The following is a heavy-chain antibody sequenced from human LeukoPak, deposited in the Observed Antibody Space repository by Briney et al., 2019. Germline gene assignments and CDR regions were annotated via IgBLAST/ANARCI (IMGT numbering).Heavy chain of an antibody. CDR2: IKEDGSET. V-gene: IGHV3-7*01. J-gene: IGHJ4*02. CDR1: GFTFGNHW. Sequence: GGSLRLSCAASGFTFGNHWMTWVRQAPGKGLEWLAHIKEDGSETAYVDSVRGRFTISRDNAKNSLYLQMSSLRDVDTAVYYCARDRGFFLFDYWGQGTLVSVSS. CDR3: ARDRGFFLFDY. D-gene: IGHD3-10*01.